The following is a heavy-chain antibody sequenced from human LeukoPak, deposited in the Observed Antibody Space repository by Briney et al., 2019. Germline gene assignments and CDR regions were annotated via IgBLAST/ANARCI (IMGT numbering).Heavy chain of an antibody. CDR2: ISGSGGST. Sequence: GGSLRLSCAASGFTFSSYAMSWVRQAPGKGLEWVSAISGSGGSTYYADSVKGRFTISRDNSKNTLYLQRNSLRAEDTAVYYCARTKVTYDSSGYTKLRAFDIWGQGTMVTVSS. CDR3: ARTKVTYDSSGYTKLRAFDI. V-gene: IGHV3-23*01. D-gene: IGHD3-22*01. J-gene: IGHJ3*02. CDR1: GFTFSSYA.